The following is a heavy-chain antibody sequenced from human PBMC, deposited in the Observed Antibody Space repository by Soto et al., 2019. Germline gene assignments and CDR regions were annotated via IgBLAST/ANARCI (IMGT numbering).Heavy chain of an antibody. Sequence: GSLRLSCAASGFTFSSYGMHWVRQAPGKGLEWVAVIWYDGSNKYYADSVKGRFTISRDNSKNTLYLQMNSLRAEDTAVYYCARDRRDGYNYIDYWGQGTLVTVSS. D-gene: IGHD5-12*01. J-gene: IGHJ4*02. V-gene: IGHV3-33*01. CDR2: IWYDGSNK. CDR1: GFTFSSYG. CDR3: ARDRRDGYNYIDY.